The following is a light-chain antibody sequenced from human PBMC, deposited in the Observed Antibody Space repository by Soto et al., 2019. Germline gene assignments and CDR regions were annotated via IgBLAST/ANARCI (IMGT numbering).Light chain of an antibody. CDR2: DAS. CDR3: QQRSNWPTT. CDR1: QYVGTS. J-gene: IGKJ5*01. Sequence: EIVLTPSPATLSLSPRERATLSGRASQYVGTSLVWYQQKPGQTPRLFLYDASHRAIGVPARFSGSGSGTDFTLTISSLEPEDFAIYYCQQRSNWPTTFGQGTQVEIK. V-gene: IGKV3-11*01.